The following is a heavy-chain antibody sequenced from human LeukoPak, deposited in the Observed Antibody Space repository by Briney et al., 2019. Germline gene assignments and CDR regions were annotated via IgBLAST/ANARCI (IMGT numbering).Heavy chain of an antibody. CDR2: IRSKAYGGTT. Sequence: PGGSLRLSCAASGFTFSNYSMNWVRQAPGKGLEWVGFIRSKAYGGTTEYAASVKGRFTISRDDSKSIAYLQVNSLKTEDTAVYYCTREAYDILTGYSQDYYYYMDVWGKGTTVTISS. J-gene: IGHJ6*03. CDR1: GFTFSNYS. D-gene: IGHD3-9*01. V-gene: IGHV3-49*04. CDR3: TREAYDILTGYSQDYYYYMDV.